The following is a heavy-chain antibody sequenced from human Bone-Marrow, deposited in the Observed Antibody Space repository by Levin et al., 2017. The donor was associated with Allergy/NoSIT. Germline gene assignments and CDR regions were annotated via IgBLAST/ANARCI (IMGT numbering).Heavy chain of an antibody. V-gene: IGHV1-69*06. J-gene: IGHJ6*02. D-gene: IGHD3-3*01. Sequence: SVKVSCKASGGTFSSYAISWVRQAPGQGLEWMGGIIPIFGTANYAQKFQGRVTITADKSTSTAYMELSSLRSEDTAVYYCARAQTGITIFGLGGYYGMDGWGQGTTVTVSS. CDR1: GGTFSSYA. CDR2: IIPIFGTA. CDR3: ARAQTGITIFGLGGYYGMDG.